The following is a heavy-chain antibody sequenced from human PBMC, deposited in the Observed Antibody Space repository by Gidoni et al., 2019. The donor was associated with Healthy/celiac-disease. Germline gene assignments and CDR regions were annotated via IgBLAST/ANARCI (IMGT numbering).Heavy chain of an antibody. V-gene: IGHV3-15*01. CDR2: IKSKTDGGTT. CDR3: TSPCGGDQIYYYYYGMDV. CDR1: GFTFSNAW. D-gene: IGHD2-21*02. Sequence: EVQLVESGGGLVKPGGSLRLSCAASGFTFSNAWMSWVRQAPGKGLEWVGRIKSKTDGGTTDYAAPVKGRFTISRDDSKNTLYLQMNSLKTEDTAVYYCTSPCGGDQIYYYYYGMDVWGQGTTVTVSS. J-gene: IGHJ6*02.